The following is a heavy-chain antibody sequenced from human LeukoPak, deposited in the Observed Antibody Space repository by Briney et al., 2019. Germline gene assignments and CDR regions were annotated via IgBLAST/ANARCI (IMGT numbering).Heavy chain of an antibody. V-gene: IGHV3-30*19. J-gene: IGHJ4*02. D-gene: IGHD4-17*01. CDR1: GFTFSSYG. Sequence: PGGSLRLSCAASGFTFSSYGMHWVRQAPGKGLEWVAVISYDGSNKYYADSVKGRFTISRDNSKNTLYLQMNSLRAEDTAVYYCARDPIYGEGFFDYWGQGTLVTVSS. CDR2: ISYDGSNK. CDR3: ARDPIYGEGFFDY.